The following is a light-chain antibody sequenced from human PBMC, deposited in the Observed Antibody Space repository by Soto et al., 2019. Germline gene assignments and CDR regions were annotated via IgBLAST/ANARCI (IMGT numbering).Light chain of an antibody. CDR3: QQYGGSPRM. J-gene: IGKJ1*01. CDR2: DAS. V-gene: IGKV3-15*01. CDR1: QSVRTQ. Sequence: DTVMAQSPATLCVSPGEGAPLSCRASQSVRTQLAWYQNRPGQAPRLLIYDASTTVTGTPARFSGSGTGTDSTLTNSILEPQDPAVSYCQQYGGSPRMFGSGTKVDIK.